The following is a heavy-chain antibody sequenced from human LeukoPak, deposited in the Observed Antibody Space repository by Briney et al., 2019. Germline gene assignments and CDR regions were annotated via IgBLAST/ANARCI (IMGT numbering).Heavy chain of an antibody. Sequence: SETLSLTCTVSGGSISSSSYYWGWIRQPPGKGRERIGSIYYSGSTYYNPSLKSRVTISVDKSKNQFSLKLSSVTAADTAVHYCARARTGSYRTTVDYWGQGTLATVSS. CDR3: ARARTGSYRTTVDY. D-gene: IGHD3-10*01. V-gene: IGHV4-39*07. CDR1: GGSISSSSYY. J-gene: IGHJ4*02. CDR2: IYYSGST.